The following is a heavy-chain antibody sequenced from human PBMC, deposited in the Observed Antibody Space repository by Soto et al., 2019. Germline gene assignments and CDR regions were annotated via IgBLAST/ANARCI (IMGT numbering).Heavy chain of an antibody. J-gene: IGHJ3*02. CDR1: EFTFTTAT. D-gene: IGHD2-2*01. CDR2: IVVGSGHT. CDR3: ATERVLVPAAMLRRDAFDI. V-gene: IGHV1-58*01. Sequence: SVKVSCKASEFTFTTATVQWVRQARGQSLEWIGWIVVGSGHTNYAEKFQDRVTMTEDTSTDTAYMELSSLRSEDTAVYYCATERVLVPAAMLRRDAFDIWGQGTMVTVSS.